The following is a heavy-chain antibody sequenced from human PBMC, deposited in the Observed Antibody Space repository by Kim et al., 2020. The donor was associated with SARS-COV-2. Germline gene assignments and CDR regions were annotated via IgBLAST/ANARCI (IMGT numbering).Heavy chain of an antibody. Sequence: SETLSLTCTVSGGSISSGGYYWSWIRQHPGKGLEWIGYIYYSGSTYYNPSLKSRVTISVDTSKNQFSLKLSSVTAADTAVYYCARLGYCSGGSCYSGYFQHWGQGTLVTVSS. J-gene: IGHJ1*01. CDR1: GGSISSGGYY. V-gene: IGHV4-31*03. D-gene: IGHD2-15*01. CDR2: IYYSGST. CDR3: ARLGYCSGGSCYSGYFQH.